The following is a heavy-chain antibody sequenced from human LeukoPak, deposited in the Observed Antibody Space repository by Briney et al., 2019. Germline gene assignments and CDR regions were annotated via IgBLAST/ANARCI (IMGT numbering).Heavy chain of an antibody. Sequence: PGGSLRLSCAASGFAFSTLTMNWVRQAPGKGLELVSSISSTSSYIYYADSVKGRFTISRDNSKNTLYLQMNSLRAEDTAVYYCAKEYSRWYLDYWGQGTLVTVSS. V-gene: IGHV3-21*01. D-gene: IGHD4-23*01. CDR1: GFAFSTLT. CDR3: AKEYSRWYLDY. CDR2: ISSTSSYI. J-gene: IGHJ4*02.